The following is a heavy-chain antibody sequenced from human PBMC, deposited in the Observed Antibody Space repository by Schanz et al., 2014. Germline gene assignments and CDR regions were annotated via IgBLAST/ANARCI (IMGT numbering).Heavy chain of an antibody. CDR1: GGSIRSYF. J-gene: IGHJ5*02. CDR2: IYYSGSS. D-gene: IGHD6-19*01. V-gene: IGHV4-59*12. Sequence: QVQLQESGPGLLKPSETLSLTCTVSGGSIRSYFWSWIRQHPGKGLEWIGYIYYSGSSDYNPSLKSRVTISVDKPKKQFSLKVTSMTAADTAVYYCARGHHPHGITVAARGFDPWGQGTLVTVSS. CDR3: ARGHHPHGITVAARGFDP.